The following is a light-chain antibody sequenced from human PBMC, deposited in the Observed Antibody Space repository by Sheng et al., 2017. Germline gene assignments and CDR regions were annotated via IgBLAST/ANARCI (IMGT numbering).Light chain of an antibody. CDR2: AAS. Sequence: DIQMTQSPSSVSASVGDRVTITCRASQDISSWLAWYQQKPGKAPKLLIYAASSLQSGVPSRFSGSGYGTEFTLTISSLQPEDFATYYCLQDNDYPWTFGQGTKVEIK. CDR3: LQDNDYPWT. CDR1: QDISSW. J-gene: IGKJ1*01. V-gene: IGKV1-12*01.